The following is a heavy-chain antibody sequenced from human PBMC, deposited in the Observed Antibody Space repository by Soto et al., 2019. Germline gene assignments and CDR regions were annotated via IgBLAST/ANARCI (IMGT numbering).Heavy chain of an antibody. CDR3: ANKVRDYGDYYFDY. J-gene: IGHJ4*02. CDR1: GFTFSSYA. Sequence: GGSLRLSCAASGFTFSSYAMSWVRQAPGKGLEWVSAISGSGGSTYYADSVKGRFTISRDNSKNTLYLQMNSLRAEDTAVYYCANKVRDYGDYYFDYWGQGTLVTVSS. CDR2: ISGSGGST. D-gene: IGHD4-17*01. V-gene: IGHV3-23*01.